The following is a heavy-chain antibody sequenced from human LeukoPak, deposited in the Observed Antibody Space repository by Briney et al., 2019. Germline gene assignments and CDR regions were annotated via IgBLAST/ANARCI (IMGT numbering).Heavy chain of an antibody. V-gene: IGHV5-51*01. D-gene: IGHD1-20*01. J-gene: IGHJ4*02. Sequence: GESLKISCKGSGYSFTSYYIGWVRQMPGKGLEWMGIIHPGESDTRYSPSFQGQVTISADKSITTAYLQWSSLKASDTAIYYRARHVYNWNYVDYWGPGTLVTVSS. CDR2: IHPGESDT. CDR1: GYSFTSYY. CDR3: ARHVYNWNYVDY.